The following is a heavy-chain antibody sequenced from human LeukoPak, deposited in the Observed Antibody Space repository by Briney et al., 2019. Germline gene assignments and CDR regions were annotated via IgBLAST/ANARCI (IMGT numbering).Heavy chain of an antibody. D-gene: IGHD1-26*01. V-gene: IGHV3-11*03. CDR2: ISVSGSYT. CDR3: ARCGTPNNYYGYGVDV. Sequence: PGGSLRLSCAASGFTFSDYYMSWIRQAPGKGLEWISYISVSGSYTNYADSVKGRFTISRDNAKNSLYLQMISLRAEDTAVHYCARCGTPNNYYGYGVDVWGQGTTVIVS. J-gene: IGHJ6*02. CDR1: GFTFSDYY.